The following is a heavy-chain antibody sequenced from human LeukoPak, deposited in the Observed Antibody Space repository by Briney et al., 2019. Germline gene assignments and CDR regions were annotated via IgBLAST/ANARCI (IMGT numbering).Heavy chain of an antibody. D-gene: IGHD2-2*01. Sequence: ASVKVSCKASGYTFTSYGISWVRQAPGQGLEWMGWISAYNGNTNYAQKLQGRVTMTTDTSTNTAYMERRSLRSVDTAVYYCARNRDSTRSDYWGQGTLVTVSS. CDR2: ISAYNGNT. J-gene: IGHJ4*02. CDR3: ARNRDSTRSDY. CDR1: GYTFTSYG. V-gene: IGHV1-18*01.